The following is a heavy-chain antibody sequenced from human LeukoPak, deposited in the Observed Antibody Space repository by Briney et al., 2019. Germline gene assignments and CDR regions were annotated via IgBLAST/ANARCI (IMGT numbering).Heavy chain of an antibody. J-gene: IGHJ4*02. D-gene: IGHD3-22*01. CDR3: ARSSTIYYDSSGYPLNFFDY. Sequence: TGGSLRLSCAASGFTVSSNYMSWVRQAPGKGLEWVSVIYSGGSTYYADSVKGRFTISRDNSKNTLYLHMNSLRAEDTAVYYCARSSTIYYDSSGYPLNFFDYWGQGTLVTVSS. CDR1: GFTVSSNY. CDR2: IYSGGST. V-gene: IGHV3-53*01.